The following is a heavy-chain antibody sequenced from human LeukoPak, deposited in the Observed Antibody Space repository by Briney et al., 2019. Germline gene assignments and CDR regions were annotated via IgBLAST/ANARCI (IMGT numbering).Heavy chain of an antibody. CDR2: IYYGGST. CDR1: GGSISSGGYY. J-gene: IGHJ3*02. V-gene: IGHV4-31*03. CDR3: ARDLRSSGYYHDAFDI. Sequence: KASETLSLTCTVSGGSISSGGYYWSWIRQHPRKGLEWIGYIYYGGSTYYNPSLKSRVTISVDTSKNQFSLKLSSVTAADTAVYYCARDLRSSGYYHDAFDIWGQGTMVTVSS. D-gene: IGHD3-22*01.